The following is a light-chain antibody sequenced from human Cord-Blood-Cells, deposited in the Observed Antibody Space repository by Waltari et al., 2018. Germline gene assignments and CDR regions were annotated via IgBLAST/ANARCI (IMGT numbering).Light chain of an antibody. CDR2: GAS. J-gene: IGKJ3*01. CDR1: QSVSSSY. V-gene: IGKV3-20*01. CDR3: QQYGSAQFT. Sequence: VLPHSPGTLSLSPGERATLSCRASQSVSSSYLAWYQQKPGQAPRPLIYGASSRATGIPDRFSGSGSGTDFTLTISRLEPEDFAVYYCQQYGSAQFTFGPGTKVDIK.